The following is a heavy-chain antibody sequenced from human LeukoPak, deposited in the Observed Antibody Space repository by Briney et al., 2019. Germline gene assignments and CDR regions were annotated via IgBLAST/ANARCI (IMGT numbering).Heavy chain of an antibody. CDR3: ARASQRSYYYDTSGLGWFDP. J-gene: IGHJ5*02. D-gene: IGHD3-22*01. Sequence: GASVKVSCKASGYIFTRSAINWVRQAPGQGLEWMGWINTNTGNPTYAQGFTGRFVFSLDTSVSTAYLQISSLKAEDTAVYYCARASQRSYYYDTSGLGWFDPWGQGTLVTVSS. CDR1: GYIFTRSA. V-gene: IGHV7-4-1*02. CDR2: INTNTGNP.